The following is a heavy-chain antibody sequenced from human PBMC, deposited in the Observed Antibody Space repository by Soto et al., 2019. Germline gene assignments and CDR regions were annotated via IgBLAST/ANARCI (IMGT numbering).Heavy chain of an antibody. D-gene: IGHD5-18*01. V-gene: IGHV4-30-2*01. Sequence: SETLSLTCAVSGGSMSSGGYSWSWIRQPPGKGLEWIGYVHHSGSTYYNPSLKSRVTISVDTSKNQFSLKLSSVTAADTAVYYCARESGLDTAMAPFDYWGQGTLVTVSS. CDR3: ARESGLDTAMAPFDY. CDR1: GGSMSSGGYS. CDR2: VHHSGST. J-gene: IGHJ4*02.